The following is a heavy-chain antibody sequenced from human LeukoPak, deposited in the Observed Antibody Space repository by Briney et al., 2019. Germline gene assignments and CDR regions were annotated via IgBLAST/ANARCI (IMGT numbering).Heavy chain of an antibody. D-gene: IGHD2-2*01. Sequence: ASVKVSCKASGYTFTSYDINWVRQATGQGLEWMGWMNPNSGNTGYAQKFQGRVTITRNTSISTAYMELSSLRSEDTAVYYCARGCSSTSCYWFDPWGQGTLVTVSS. V-gene: IGHV1-8*03. CDR1: GYTFTSYD. CDR2: MNPNSGNT. CDR3: ARGCSSTSCYWFDP. J-gene: IGHJ5*02.